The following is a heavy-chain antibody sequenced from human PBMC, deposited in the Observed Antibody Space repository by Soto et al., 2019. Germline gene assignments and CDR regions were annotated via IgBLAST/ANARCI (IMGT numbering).Heavy chain of an antibody. V-gene: IGHV4-34*01. CDR2: ISHSGST. CDR1: GGSFSGYY. CDR3: ARGRRGSGSYYY. Sequence: PSETLSLTCAVYGGSFSGYYWSWIRQPPGKGLEWIGEISHSGSTNYNPSLKSRVTISVDTSKNQFSLKLSSVTAADTAVYYCARGRRGSGSYYYWGQGTLVTVSS. D-gene: IGHD3-10*01. J-gene: IGHJ4*02.